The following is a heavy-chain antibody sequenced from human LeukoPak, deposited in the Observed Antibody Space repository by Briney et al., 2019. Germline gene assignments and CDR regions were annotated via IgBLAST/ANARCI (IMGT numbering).Heavy chain of an antibody. D-gene: IGHD6-6*01. V-gene: IGHV3-33*01. Sequence: PGRSLRLSCAASGFTFSSYGMHWVRQAPGKGLEWVAIIWYDGSKTYYADSVKGRFTISRDNAKNTLYLQMNSLRAEDTAVYYCATGRRSSSDADEYYFDYWGQGTLVTVSP. CDR2: IWYDGSKT. CDR1: GFTFSSYG. CDR3: ATGRRSSSDADEYYFDY. J-gene: IGHJ4*02.